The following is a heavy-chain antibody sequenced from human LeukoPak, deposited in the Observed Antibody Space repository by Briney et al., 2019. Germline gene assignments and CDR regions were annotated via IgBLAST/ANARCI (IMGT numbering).Heavy chain of an antibody. D-gene: IGHD3-22*01. CDR1: GFPFSSYG. J-gene: IGHJ3*02. V-gene: IGHV3-30*18. Sequence: GGSLRLSCAASGFPFSSYGMHWVRQAPGKGLEWVAVISYDGSNKYYADSVKGRFTISRDNSKNTLYLQMNSLRAEDTAVYYCAKAGMYYYDSSGYSDAFDIWGQGTMVTVSS. CDR2: ISYDGSNK. CDR3: AKAGMYYYDSSGYSDAFDI.